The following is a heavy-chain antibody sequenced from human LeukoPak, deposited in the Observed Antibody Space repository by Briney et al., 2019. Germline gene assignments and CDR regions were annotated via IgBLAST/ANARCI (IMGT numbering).Heavy chain of an antibody. J-gene: IGHJ4*02. CDR1: GYTFTTYC. V-gene: IGHV1-46*03. Sequence: ASVKVSCKVFGYTFTTYCIHWVRQAPGQGLEWMGTINPSGGSPSQAQKFQGRVTLTSDTSTSTVYMQLNSLRSEDTAVYYCARDLFPRVGATFDYWGQGSLVTVSS. CDR3: ARDLFPRVGATFDY. CDR2: INPSGGSP. D-gene: IGHD1-26*01.